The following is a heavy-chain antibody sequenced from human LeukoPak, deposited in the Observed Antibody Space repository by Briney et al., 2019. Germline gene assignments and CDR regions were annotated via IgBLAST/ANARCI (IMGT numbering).Heavy chain of an antibody. V-gene: IGHV1-18*01. J-gene: IGHJ4*02. Sequence: ASVKVSCKASGYTFTSYGISCVRQAPGQGLEWMGWISAYNGNTNYAQKLQGRVTMTTDTSTSTAYMELRSLRSDDTAVYYCARDLVGFGGSYYVTDYWGQGTLVTVSS. D-gene: IGHD1-26*01. CDR2: ISAYNGNT. CDR3: ARDLVGFGGSYYVTDY. CDR1: GYTFTSYG.